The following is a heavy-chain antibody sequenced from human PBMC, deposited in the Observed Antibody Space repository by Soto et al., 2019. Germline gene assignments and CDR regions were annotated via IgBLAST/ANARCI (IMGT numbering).Heavy chain of an antibody. Sequence: SETLSLTCAVYGGSFSGYYWSWIRQPPGKGLEWIGKINHSESTNYNPSLKSRVTISVDTSKNQFSLKLSSVTAADTAVYYCARDILTGYYNYWGQGTLVTVSS. CDR2: INHSEST. D-gene: IGHD3-9*01. V-gene: IGHV4-34*01. J-gene: IGHJ4*02. CDR3: ARDILTGYYNY. CDR1: GGSFSGYY.